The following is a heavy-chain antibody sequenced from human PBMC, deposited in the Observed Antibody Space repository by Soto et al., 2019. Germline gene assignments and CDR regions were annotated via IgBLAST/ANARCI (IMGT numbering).Heavy chain of an antibody. CDR2: IIPIFGTA. J-gene: IGHJ3*02. Sequence: ASVKVSCKASGGTFSSYAISWVRQAPGQGLEWMGGIIPIFGTANYAQKFQGRVTITADESTSTAYMELSSLRSEDTAVYYCASFDSSGYPSAFDIWGQGTMVTVSS. V-gene: IGHV1-69*13. D-gene: IGHD3-22*01. CDR3: ASFDSSGYPSAFDI. CDR1: GGTFSSYA.